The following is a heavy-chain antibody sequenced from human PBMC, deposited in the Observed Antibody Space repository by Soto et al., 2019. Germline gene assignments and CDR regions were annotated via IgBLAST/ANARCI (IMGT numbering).Heavy chain of an antibody. CDR3: ARDEGSYYGLSDY. D-gene: IGHD1-26*01. Sequence: EVQLVESGGGLVKPGGSLRLSCAASGFTFSSYIMYWVRQAPGKGLEWVSAISSGSSYIYYADSVKGRFTISRDNAKNSLYQQMNSLRAEDTAVYYGARDEGSYYGLSDYWGQGTLVTVSS. CDR2: ISSGSSYI. V-gene: IGHV3-21*01. CDR1: GFTFSSYI. J-gene: IGHJ4*02.